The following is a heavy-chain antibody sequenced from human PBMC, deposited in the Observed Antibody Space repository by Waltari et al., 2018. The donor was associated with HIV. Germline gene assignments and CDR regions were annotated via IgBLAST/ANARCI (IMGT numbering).Heavy chain of an antibody. CDR3: ARLGYCSSTSCYYYYYYGMDV. Sequence: QVQLVQSGAEVKKPGASVKVSCKASGDTFTSYDINWVRQATGQGLEWMGWMNPNSGNTGYAQKFQGRVTMTRNTSISTAYMELSSLRSEDTAVYYCARLGYCSSTSCYYYYYYGMDVWGQGTTVTVSS. V-gene: IGHV1-8*01. D-gene: IGHD2-2*01. CDR2: MNPNSGNT. J-gene: IGHJ6*02. CDR1: GDTFTSYD.